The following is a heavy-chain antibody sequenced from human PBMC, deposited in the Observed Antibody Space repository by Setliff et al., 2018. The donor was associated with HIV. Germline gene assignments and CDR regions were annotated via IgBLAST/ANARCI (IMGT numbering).Heavy chain of an antibody. J-gene: IGHJ4*02. Sequence: SETLSLTCSVSSGSISSTSSYWGWIRQPPGKGLEWIGSIDYSGSTNYSPSLKSRVTISVDTSKNRFSLNVTSVTAADMAVFYCVRENPSVAAAGSSIFDSWGQGTLVTVSS. CDR3: VRENPSVAAAGSSIFDS. CDR1: SGSISSTSSY. D-gene: IGHD6-13*01. CDR2: IDYSGST. V-gene: IGHV4-39*02.